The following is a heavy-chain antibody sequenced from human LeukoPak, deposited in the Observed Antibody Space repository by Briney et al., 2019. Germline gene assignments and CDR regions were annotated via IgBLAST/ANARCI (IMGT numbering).Heavy chain of an antibody. V-gene: IGHV1-46*01. Sequence: ASVKVSCKASGYTFTRYDIHWVRQAPGQGLEWMGIINPSGGSTSYAQKFQGRVTMTRDTSTSTVYMELSSLISEDTAVYYCARDLHHRGYYDTSGPYGIWGQGTLVTVSS. J-gene: IGHJ3*02. CDR2: INPSGGST. D-gene: IGHD3-22*01. CDR1: GYTFTRYD. CDR3: ARDLHHRGYYDTSGPYGI.